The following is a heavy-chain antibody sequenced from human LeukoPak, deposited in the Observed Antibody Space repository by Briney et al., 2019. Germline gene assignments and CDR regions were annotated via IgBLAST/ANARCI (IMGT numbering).Heavy chain of an antibody. CDR3: AKAPVTTCRGAFCYPFDY. CDR2: ISDTGNT. J-gene: IGHJ4*02. V-gene: IGHV3-23*01. CDR1: GFTLSSYA. D-gene: IGHD2-15*01. Sequence: GGSLRLSCAASGFTLSSYAMSSVRQAPEKGLEWVSAISDTGNTYHADSVKGRFTISRDSSKNTLFLQMNRLRPEDAAVYYCAKAPVTTCRGAFCYPFDYWGLGTLVTVSS.